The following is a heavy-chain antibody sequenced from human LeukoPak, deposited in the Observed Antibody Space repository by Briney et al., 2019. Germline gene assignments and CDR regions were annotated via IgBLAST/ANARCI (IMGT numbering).Heavy chain of an antibody. Sequence: SETLSLTCTVSGGSISSYYWSWIRQPPGKGLEWIGYIYYSGSTNYNPSLKSRVTISVDTSKNQFSLKLSSVTAADTAVYYCARLAHEYYDFWSGYSRGWFDPWGQGTLVTVSS. D-gene: IGHD3-3*01. CDR2: IYYSGST. J-gene: IGHJ5*02. V-gene: IGHV4-59*12. CDR3: ARLAHEYYDFWSGYSRGWFDP. CDR1: GGSISSYY.